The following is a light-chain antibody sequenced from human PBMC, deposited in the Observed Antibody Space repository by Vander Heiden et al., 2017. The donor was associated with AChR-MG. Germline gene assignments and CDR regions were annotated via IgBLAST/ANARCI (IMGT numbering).Light chain of an antibody. CDR3: QSYDSSLGGL. J-gene: IGLJ2*01. Sequence: QSVLTQPPSVSGAPGQRVTISCTGSSSNIGAGYGVHWYQQLPGTAPKLLIYGNSNRPSGVPDRFSGSKSGTSASLAITGLQAEDEADYYCQSYDSSLGGLFGGGTKLTVL. CDR1: SSNIGAGYG. V-gene: IGLV1-40*01. CDR2: GNS.